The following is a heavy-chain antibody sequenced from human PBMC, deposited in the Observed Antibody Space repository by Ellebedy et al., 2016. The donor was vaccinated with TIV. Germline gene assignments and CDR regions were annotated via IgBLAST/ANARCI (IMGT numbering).Heavy chain of an antibody. V-gene: IGHV1-8*02. CDR3: AKEGVTKGMDV. CDR1: GYTSTSYE. CDR2: MNPNSGNT. J-gene: IGHJ6*02. Sequence: ASVKVSXXASGYTSTSYEINWVRQATGQGLEWMGWMNPNSGNTGYAQKFQGRVTMTRNTSISTAYMELSSLRSDDTAVYYCAKEGVTKGMDVWGQGTTVTVSS. D-gene: IGHD2-8*01.